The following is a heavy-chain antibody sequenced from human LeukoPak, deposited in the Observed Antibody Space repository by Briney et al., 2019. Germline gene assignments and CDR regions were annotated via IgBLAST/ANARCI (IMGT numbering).Heavy chain of an antibody. CDR3: AKVPYSDYGSGRPPFMDV. J-gene: IGHJ6*02. CDR1: GFTFSNYA. Sequence: GGSLRLSCVASGFTFSNYAMSWVRQAPGKGLERVSTISDSGGSTYYADSVKGRFTISRDNSKNTLYLQMNSLRAEDTAIHYCAKVPYSDYGSGRPPFMDVWGQGTTVAVSS. CDR2: ISDSGGST. V-gene: IGHV3-23*01. D-gene: IGHD3-10*01.